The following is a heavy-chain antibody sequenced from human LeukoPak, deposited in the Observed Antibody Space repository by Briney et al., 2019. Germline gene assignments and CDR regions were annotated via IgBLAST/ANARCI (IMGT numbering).Heavy chain of an antibody. CDR3: ARESGGSGWSFDY. CDR2: INPNSHGT. J-gene: IGHJ4*02. V-gene: IGHV1-2*02. D-gene: IGHD6-19*01. CDR1: GYTFTDYY. Sequence: ASVTVSCKASGYTFTDYYMHWLRQAPGQGLEWMGWINPNSHGTNYAQKFQGRVTMTRDTSISTAYMELTRLRSDDTAVYYCARESGGSGWSFDYWGQGTLVTVSS.